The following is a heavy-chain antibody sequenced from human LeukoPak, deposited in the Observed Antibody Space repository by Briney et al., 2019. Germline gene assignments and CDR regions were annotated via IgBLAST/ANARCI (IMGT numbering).Heavy chain of an antibody. CDR3: AKSRFGVSTYYYYMDV. V-gene: IGHV1-69*06. CDR2: IIPIFGTA. Sequence: GASVKVSCKASGGTFSYYSISWVRQAPGQGLEWMGGIIPIFGTAMYEQKFQGRVTITADKSTSTAYMELSSLTSDDTAIYYCAKSRFGVSTYYYYMDVWGKGTTVTVSS. D-gene: IGHD3-10*01. CDR1: GGTFSYYS. J-gene: IGHJ6*03.